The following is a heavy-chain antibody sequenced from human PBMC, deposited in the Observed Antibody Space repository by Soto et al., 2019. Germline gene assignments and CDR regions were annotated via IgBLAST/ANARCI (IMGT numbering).Heavy chain of an antibody. J-gene: IGHJ4*02. D-gene: IGHD3-22*01. Sequence: ASANVYFKSSGYPFTGYYMHLVRQAPGQGLEWMGWINPNSGGANYAQKFQGRGAMTRDTSISTAYMELSRRRSDDTAVYYCARDRSSGYSDYWGQGTMVTVSS. CDR2: INPNSGGA. CDR3: ARDRSSGYSDY. V-gene: IGHV1-2*02. CDR1: GYPFTGYY.